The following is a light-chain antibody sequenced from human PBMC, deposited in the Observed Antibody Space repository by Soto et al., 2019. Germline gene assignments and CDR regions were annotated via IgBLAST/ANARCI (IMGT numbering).Light chain of an antibody. Sequence: EIVLTQSPGTLSLSPGERATLSCRASQSVSSSYLAWYQQKPGQAPRLLIYGASSRATGIPDRFSGSGSGTDFTLTISRLESEDFAVYYCQQDGSSPALTFGGGTKV. CDR2: GAS. CDR3: QQDGSSPALT. V-gene: IGKV3-20*01. CDR1: QSVSSSY. J-gene: IGKJ4*01.